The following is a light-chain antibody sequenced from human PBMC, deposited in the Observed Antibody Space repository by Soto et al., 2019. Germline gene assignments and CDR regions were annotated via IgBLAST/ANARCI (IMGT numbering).Light chain of an antibody. CDR3: CSYTGNWV. CDR2: DVN. J-gene: IGLJ3*02. V-gene: IGLV2-11*01. Sequence: QSVLTQPRSLSGSPGQSVTISCTGASSDLGDSNFVSWYQQHPGEVPKLLIYDVNKRPSGVPGRFSGSKSGNTASLTISGLQAEDEADYYCCSYTGNWVFGVGTKLTVL. CDR1: SSDLGDSNF.